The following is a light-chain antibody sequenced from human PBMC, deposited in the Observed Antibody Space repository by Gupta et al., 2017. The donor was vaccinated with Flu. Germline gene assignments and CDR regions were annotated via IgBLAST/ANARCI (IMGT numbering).Light chain of an antibody. J-gene: IGKJ2*03. CDR1: QSIGTW. Sequence: STLSASVGDRVTSTCRASQSIGTWLAWYQQKPGKAPKLLIYKAASLESGVPSRFSGSGSGTEFSLTISSLQPEDFAIYHCHQYNNDSPYSFGQGTKLEIK. V-gene: IGKV1-5*03. CDR3: HQYNNDSPYS. CDR2: KAA.